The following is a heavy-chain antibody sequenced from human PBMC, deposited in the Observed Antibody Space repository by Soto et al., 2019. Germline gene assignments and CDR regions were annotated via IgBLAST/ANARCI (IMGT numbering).Heavy chain of an antibody. V-gene: IGHV1-18*01. J-gene: IGHJ4*02. CDR2: ISAHNGNT. CDR3: ARGRDGDY. D-gene: IGHD6-6*01. Sequence: QVHLVKSGAEVQKPGASVQVSCKGSGYAFTTYGITWVRQAPGQGLEWMGWISAHNGNTNYAQKLQGRVTVTRDTSTSTAYMELRSLRSDDTAVYYCARGRDGDYWGQGALVTVSS. CDR1: GYAFTTYG.